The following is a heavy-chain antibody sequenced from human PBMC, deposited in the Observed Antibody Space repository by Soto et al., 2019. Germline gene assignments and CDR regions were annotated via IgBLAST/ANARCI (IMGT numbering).Heavy chain of an antibody. D-gene: IGHD6-19*01. V-gene: IGHV3-23*01. Sequence: EVQLLESGGGLVQPGGSLRLSCAASGFTFSNYAIAWVRQAPGKGLEWVSGISGSGGTTYYADSVKGRFTISRDNSKATLHLHMNSLRAEDTAVYYWAKTPRQWLVCFDYWGQVALVTVSS. J-gene: IGHJ4*02. CDR1: GFTFSNYA. CDR2: ISGSGGTT. CDR3: AKTPRQWLVCFDY.